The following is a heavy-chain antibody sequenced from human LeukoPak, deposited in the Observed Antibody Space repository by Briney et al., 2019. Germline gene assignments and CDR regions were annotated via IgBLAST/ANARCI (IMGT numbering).Heavy chain of an antibody. CDR1: GGTFSSYA. J-gene: IGHJ3*02. D-gene: IGHD5-24*01. CDR2: IIPIFGTA. CDR3: AREDGYNFSPYGAFDI. V-gene: IGHV1-69*05. Sequence: SVKVSCKASGGTFSSYAISWVRQAPGQGLEWMGGIIPIFGTANYAQKFQDRVTITTDESTSTAYMELSSLRSEDTAVYYCAREDGYNFSPYGAFDIWGQGTMVTVSS.